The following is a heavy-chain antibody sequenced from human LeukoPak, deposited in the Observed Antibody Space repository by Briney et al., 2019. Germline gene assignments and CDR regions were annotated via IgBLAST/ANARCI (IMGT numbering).Heavy chain of an antibody. CDR2: ISYDGSNK. Sequence: GGSLRLSCAASGFTFSSYAMHWVRQAPGKGLEWVAVISYDGSNKYYADSVKGRFTISRDNSKNTLYLQMNSLRAEDTAVYYCASGMGYNWNQGHFDYWGQGTLVTVSS. CDR1: GFTFSSYA. D-gene: IGHD1-20*01. CDR3: ASGMGYNWNQGHFDY. J-gene: IGHJ4*02. V-gene: IGHV3-30-3*01.